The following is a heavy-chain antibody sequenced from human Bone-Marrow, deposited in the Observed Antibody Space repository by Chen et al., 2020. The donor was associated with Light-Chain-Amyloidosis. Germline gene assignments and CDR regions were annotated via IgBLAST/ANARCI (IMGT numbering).Heavy chain of an antibody. J-gene: IGHJ4*02. CDR1: GYTFPNYW. V-gene: IGHV5-51*01. Sequence: EVQLEQSGPEVKKPGESLKISCKGAGYTFPNYWIGGVRQMPGKGLEWMGVIYPDDSDARYSPSFECQVTISADKSITTAYLQWRSLKASDTAMYYCARRRDGYNFDYWGQGTLVTVSS. CDR2: IYPDDSDA. D-gene: IGHD5-12*01. CDR3: ARRRDGYNFDY.